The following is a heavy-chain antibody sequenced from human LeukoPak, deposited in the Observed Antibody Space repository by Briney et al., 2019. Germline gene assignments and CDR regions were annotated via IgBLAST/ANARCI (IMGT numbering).Heavy chain of an antibody. J-gene: IGHJ4*02. CDR2: INHSGST. Sequence: PSETLSLTCAVYGGSFSGYYWSWIRQPPGKGLEWIGEINHSGSTNYNPSLKSRVTISVDTSKNQFSLKLSSVTAADTAVYYCAREATAIQSGIYWGQGTLVTVSS. CDR3: AREATAIQSGIY. V-gene: IGHV4-34*01. D-gene: IGHD2-21*02. CDR1: GGSFSGYY.